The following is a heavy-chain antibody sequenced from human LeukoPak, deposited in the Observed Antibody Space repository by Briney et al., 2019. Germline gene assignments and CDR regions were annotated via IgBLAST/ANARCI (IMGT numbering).Heavy chain of an antibody. J-gene: IGHJ1*01. CDR3: AKHGDDYWSHFQH. Sequence: SETLSLTCTVSGGSISSSTYYWGWIRQPPGKGLEWIGTTSYSGNTYHNPSLESRVTISVDTSKNQFSLNLSSVTAADTAVYYCAKHGDDYWSHFQHWGQGTLVTVSS. V-gene: IGHV4-39*01. CDR1: GGSISSSTYY. D-gene: IGHD2-8*02. CDR2: TSYSGNT.